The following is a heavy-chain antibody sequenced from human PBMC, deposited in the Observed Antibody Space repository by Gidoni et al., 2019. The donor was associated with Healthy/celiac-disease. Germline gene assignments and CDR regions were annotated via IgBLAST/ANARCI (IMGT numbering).Heavy chain of an antibody. J-gene: IGHJ5*02. CDR1: GFTFSSYS. V-gene: IGHV3-48*01. D-gene: IGHD3-9*01. CDR3: ARGKGDWLLAGPTDWFDP. CDR2: ISSSSSTI. Sequence: EVQLVESGGGLVQPGGSLRLSGAASGFTFSSYSMNWFRQAPGKGLEWVSYISSSSSTIYYADSVKGRFTISRDNAKNSLYLQMNSLRAEDTAVYYCARGKGDWLLAGPTDWFDPWGQGTLVTVSS.